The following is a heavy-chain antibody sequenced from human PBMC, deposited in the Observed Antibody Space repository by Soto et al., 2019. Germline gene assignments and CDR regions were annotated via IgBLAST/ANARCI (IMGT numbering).Heavy chain of an antibody. Sequence: GGSLRLSCAASGFTFSSHAMSGGRQAPGKGLEWVSAISGSGGSTYYADSVKGRFTISRDNSKNTLYLQMNSLRAEDTAGYYCAKDKLWVRGSQHSGQGTLVTVSS. CDR3: AKDKLWVRGSQH. V-gene: IGHV3-23*01. CDR1: GFTFSSHA. J-gene: IGHJ1*01. D-gene: IGHD2-21*01. CDR2: ISGSGGST.